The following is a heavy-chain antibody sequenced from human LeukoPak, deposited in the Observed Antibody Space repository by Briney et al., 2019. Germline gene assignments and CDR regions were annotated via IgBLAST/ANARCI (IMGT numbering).Heavy chain of an antibody. V-gene: IGHV3-7*01. Sequence: GGSLRLSCAAFGFTFSNYWMNWVRQAPGKGLEWVAIIKLDGSVKYYVDSVKGRFSISRDNAKNSVYLQMNNLRAEDTAVYYCARAGTGLDYWGQGTLVTISS. CDR1: GFTFSNYW. CDR2: IKLDGSVK. CDR3: ARAGTGLDY. D-gene: IGHD2-8*02. J-gene: IGHJ4*02.